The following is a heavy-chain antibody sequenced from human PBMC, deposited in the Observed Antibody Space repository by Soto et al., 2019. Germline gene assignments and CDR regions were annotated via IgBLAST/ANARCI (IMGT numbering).Heavy chain of an antibody. V-gene: IGHV3-23*01. CDR2: ITGSGGTT. Sequence: WGSLTLSCAASGFTCSTSGMTWFFQAPGKGLEWVSSITGSGGTTHHADSVKGRFTITRDNSQSTLYLQMKSLRAEDTAVYFCASDRSSYRSGSHLDNRGLGTPVTLS. J-gene: IGHJ4*02. D-gene: IGHD5-12*01. CDR1: GFTCSTSG. CDR3: ASDRSSYRSGSHLDN.